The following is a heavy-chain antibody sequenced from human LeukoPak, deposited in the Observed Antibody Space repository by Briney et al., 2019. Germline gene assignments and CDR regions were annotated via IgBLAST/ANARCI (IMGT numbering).Heavy chain of an antibody. CDR3: AREVKSPWLVLERAFDI. CDR1: GYTFTSYG. D-gene: IGHD6-19*01. V-gene: IGHV1-18*01. Sequence: ASVKVPCKASGYTFTSYGISWVRQAPGQGLEWMGWISAYNGNTNYAQKLQGRVTMTTDTSTSTAYMELRSLRSDDTAVYYCAREVKSPWLVLERAFDIWGQGTMVTVSS. CDR2: ISAYNGNT. J-gene: IGHJ3*02.